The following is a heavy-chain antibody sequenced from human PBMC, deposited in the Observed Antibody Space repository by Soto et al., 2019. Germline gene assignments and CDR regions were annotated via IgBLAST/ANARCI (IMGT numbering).Heavy chain of an antibody. J-gene: IGHJ6*02. V-gene: IGHV3-30-3*01. Sequence: GGSLRLSCAASGFTFNIYALHWVRQAPGKGLEWVAVISFDGTKKYYSDSVKGRFTISRDNLQNTLYLQMNNLRVEDAALYFCAREDDYGYRYINYGLDIWGQGTTVTVSS. CDR2: ISFDGTKK. D-gene: IGHD4-17*01. CDR1: GFTFNIYA. CDR3: AREDDYGYRYINYGLDI.